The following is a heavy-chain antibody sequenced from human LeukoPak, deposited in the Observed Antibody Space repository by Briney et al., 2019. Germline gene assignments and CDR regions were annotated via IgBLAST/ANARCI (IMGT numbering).Heavy chain of an antibody. CDR2: IKQDGSEK. CDR1: GFTFSSYW. CDR3: ARDLGRGGYTVAGYFDY. V-gene: IGHV3-7*01. J-gene: IGHJ4*02. D-gene: IGHD6-19*01. Sequence: RGSLRLSCAASGFTFSSYWMSWVRQAPGKGLEWVANIKQDGSEKYYVDSVKGRFTISRDNAKNSLYLQMNSLRAEDTAVYYCARDLGRGGYTVAGYFDYWGQGTLVTVSS.